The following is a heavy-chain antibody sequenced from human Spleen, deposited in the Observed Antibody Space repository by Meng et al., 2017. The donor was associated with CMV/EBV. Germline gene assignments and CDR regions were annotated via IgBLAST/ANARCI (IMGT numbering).Heavy chain of an antibody. D-gene: IGHD2-2*01. CDR2: IIPILGIA. V-gene: IGHV1-69*10. Sequence: VKVSCKASGGTFSSYAISWVRQAPGQGLEWMGGIIPILGIANYAQKFQGRVTITADKSTSTAYMELSSLRSEDTAVYYCARGLRVVVVPAASLEGWFDPWGQGTLVTVSS. CDR3: ARGLRVVVVPAASLEGWFDP. CDR1: GGTFSSYA. J-gene: IGHJ5*02.